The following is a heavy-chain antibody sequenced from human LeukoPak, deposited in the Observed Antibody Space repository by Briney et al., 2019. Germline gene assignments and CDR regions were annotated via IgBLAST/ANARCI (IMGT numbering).Heavy chain of an antibody. CDR3: ARDGLDVYYYGMDV. V-gene: IGHV3-21*01. J-gene: IGHJ6*02. Sequence: GGSLRLSCAASGFTFSTYTMNWVRQAPGKGLEWVSSITTSSSYIYYADSVKGRFTISRDNAKNSLYLQMNSLRAEDTAVYYCARDGLDVYYYGMDVWGQGTTVTVSS. CDR2: ITTSSSYI. CDR1: GFTFSTYT.